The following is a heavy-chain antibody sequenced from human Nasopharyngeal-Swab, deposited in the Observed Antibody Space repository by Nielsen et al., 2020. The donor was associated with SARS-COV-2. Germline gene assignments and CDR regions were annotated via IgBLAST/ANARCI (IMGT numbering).Heavy chain of an antibody. Sequence: GESLKISCAASGLTFSSYGMHWVRQAPGKGLEWVAVISYDGSNKYYADSVKGRFTISRDNSKNTLYLQMNSLRAEDTAVYYCAKDLGGSGSPVYYYYYGMDVWGQGTTVTVSS. CDR2: ISYDGSNK. CDR3: AKDLGGSGSPVYYYYYGMDV. CDR1: GLTFSSYG. V-gene: IGHV3-30*18. J-gene: IGHJ6*02. D-gene: IGHD3-10*01.